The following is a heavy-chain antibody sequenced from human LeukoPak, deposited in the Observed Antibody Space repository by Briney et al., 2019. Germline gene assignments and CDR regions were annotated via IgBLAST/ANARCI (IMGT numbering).Heavy chain of an antibody. V-gene: IGHV3-33*01. J-gene: IGHJ5*02. D-gene: IGHD2/OR15-2a*01. CDR3: ARDPFPLHRAQTWLDP. Sequence: GRSQRLSCAAPGFTFSTYGMHWLRQAPGKGLEWVAVIWSDGSEKYYADSVKGRFTISRDNSKNTLYLQMNSLRAEDTAVYYCARDPFPLHRAQTWLDPWGQGTLVTVSS. CDR1: GFTFSTYG. CDR2: IWSDGSEK.